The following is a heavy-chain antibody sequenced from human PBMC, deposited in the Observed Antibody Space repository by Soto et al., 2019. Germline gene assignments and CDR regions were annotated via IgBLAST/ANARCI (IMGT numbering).Heavy chain of an antibody. Sequence: SETLSLTCTVSGDSISTFYWGWMRQSPGKELEWIGYVYYAGSTNYNPSLKSRVTISVDRSKNQFSLKLTSANAADTAVYYCARGRTVRNYADDSSDYFYFFDYWGQGTQVTVSS. D-gene: IGHD3-22*01. V-gene: IGHV4-59*01. J-gene: IGHJ4*02. CDR1: GDSISTFY. CDR3: ARGRTVRNYADDSSDYFYFFDY. CDR2: VYYAGST.